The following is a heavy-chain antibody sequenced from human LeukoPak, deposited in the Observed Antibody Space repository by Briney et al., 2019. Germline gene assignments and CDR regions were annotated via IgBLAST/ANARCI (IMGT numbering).Heavy chain of an antibody. CDR3: ARDYDYGDYPGY. CDR2: INWNGGRT. V-gene: IGHV3-20*03. D-gene: IGHD4-17*01. Sequence: GGSLRLPVAPPGFRLDDIGMGGFRQAQGRGRDWVSGINWNGGRTGYADSVKGRFTISRDNAKNSLYLQMKSLRAEDTALYYCARDYDYGDYPGYWGQGTLVTVSS. CDR1: GFRLDDIG. J-gene: IGHJ4*02.